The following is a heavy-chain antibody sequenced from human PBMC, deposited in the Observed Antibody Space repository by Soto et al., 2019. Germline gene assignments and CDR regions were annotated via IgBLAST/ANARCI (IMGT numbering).Heavy chain of an antibody. D-gene: IGHD5-12*01. CDR3: ARDHSGYDSYWFDP. CDR2: IIPIFGTA. V-gene: IGHV1-69*01. J-gene: IGHJ5*02. Sequence: QVQLVQSGAEVKKPGSSVKVSCKASGGTFSSYAISWVRQAPGQGLEWMGGIIPIFGTANYAQKFQGRVTIAADESTSTAYMELSGLRSEDTAVYYCARDHSGYDSYWFDPWGQGTLVTVSS. CDR1: GGTFSSYA.